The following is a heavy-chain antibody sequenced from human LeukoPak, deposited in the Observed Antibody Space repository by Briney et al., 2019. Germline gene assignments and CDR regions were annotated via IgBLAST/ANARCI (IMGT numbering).Heavy chain of an antibody. CDR3: ARGPPRGKYYYMDV. Sequence: GGSLRLSCAASGLTFSSFDIHWVRQPTGQGLEWVSTIGTASDTYYPGSVEGRFTLSRDNAKNSLYLQMNSLTAGDTAVYYCARGPPRGKYYYMDVWGKGTTVTVSS. CDR1: GLTFSSFD. CDR2: IGTASDT. D-gene: IGHD1-1*01. J-gene: IGHJ6*03. V-gene: IGHV3-13*01.